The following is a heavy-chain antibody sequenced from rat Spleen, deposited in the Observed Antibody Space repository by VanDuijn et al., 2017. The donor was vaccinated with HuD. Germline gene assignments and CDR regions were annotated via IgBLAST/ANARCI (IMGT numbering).Heavy chain of an antibody. V-gene: IGHV5-27*01. D-gene: IGHD1-12*02. CDR3: TTDTFYDGTYYPGGFDY. Sequence: EVQLVESGGGLVQPGRSLKLSCAASGFTFSNYYMAWVRQAPTKGLEWVAYISTGGDNTYYRDSVKGRFTISRDNAKSTLYLQLDSLRSEDTATYYCTTDTFYDGTYYPGGFDYWGQGSRVTVSS. CDR1: GFTFSNYY. J-gene: IGHJ3*01. CDR2: ISTGGDNT.